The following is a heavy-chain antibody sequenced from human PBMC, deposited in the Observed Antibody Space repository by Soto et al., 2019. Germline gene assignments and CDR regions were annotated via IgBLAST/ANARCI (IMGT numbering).Heavy chain of an antibody. CDR3: ALRGMYFYFGS. Sequence: QITLKESGPTLVSPTQTLTLTCTFSGFSLTRNGVGVGWIRQPPGKALEWLALIFGDDDKRYSPSLRNRLTITKDPSKNQVVLTMIAMDPEDTATYYCALRGMYFYFGSWGQGTLVTVSS. CDR2: IFGDDDK. V-gene: IGHV2-5*02. J-gene: IGHJ4*02. CDR1: GFSLTRNGVG. D-gene: IGHD3-16*01.